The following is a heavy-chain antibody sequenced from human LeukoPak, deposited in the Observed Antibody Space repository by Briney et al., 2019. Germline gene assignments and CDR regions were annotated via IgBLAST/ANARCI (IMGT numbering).Heavy chain of an antibody. J-gene: IGHJ6*02. CDR3: AREKDYYYGMDV. CDR2: IYYSGST. CDR1: VGSISSGDYY. Sequence: PSESLSLTCTVSVGSISSGDYYWSWIRQPPGKGLEWNGYIYYSGSTYYNPSLKSRVTISVDTSKNQFSLKLSSVTAADTAVYYCAREKDYYYGMDVWGQGTTVTVSS. V-gene: IGHV4-30-4*01.